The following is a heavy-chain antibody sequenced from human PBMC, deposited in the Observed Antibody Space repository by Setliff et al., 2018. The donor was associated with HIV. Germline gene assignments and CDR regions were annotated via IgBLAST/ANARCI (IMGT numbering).Heavy chain of an antibody. CDR3: ARGVAAAGL. CDR2: IFYSGHT. D-gene: IGHD6-13*01. J-gene: IGHJ4*02. CDR1: GGSITRSSYY. V-gene: IGHV4-39*07. Sequence: PSETLSLTCTVSGGSITRSSYYWAWIRQPPGKGLEWIGNIFYSGHTFYNPSLRSRVTISVDTSKNQFSLKLSSVTAADTAVYHCARGVAAAGLWGQGTLVTVSS.